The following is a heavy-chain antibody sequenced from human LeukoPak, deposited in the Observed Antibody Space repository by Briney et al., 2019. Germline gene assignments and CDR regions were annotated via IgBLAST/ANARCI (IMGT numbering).Heavy chain of an antibody. J-gene: IGHJ4*02. CDR3: AKWGDYDILTGYYVSDF. Sequence: PEASLRLSCAASGFIFRNYAMSWVRQAPGKGVEWVSAITGSGDTTYYAAFVKRRIIITRDNSKNTLYVEMNTLRAEDTAVYYCAKWGDYDILTGYYVSDFWGQGTLVTVSS. D-gene: IGHD3-9*01. CDR1: GFIFRNYA. CDR2: ITGSGDTT. V-gene: IGHV3-23*01.